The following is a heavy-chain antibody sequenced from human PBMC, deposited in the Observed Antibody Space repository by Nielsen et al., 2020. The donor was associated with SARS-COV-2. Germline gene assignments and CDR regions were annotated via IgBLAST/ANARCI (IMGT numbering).Heavy chain of an antibody. Sequence: GESLKISCAASGFTFSSYGMHWVRQAPGKGLEWVAFIRYDGSNKYYADSVKGRFTISRDNSKNTLYLQMNSLRAEDTAVYYCAKDYQPLHPRITGDFDYWGQGTLVTVSS. D-gene: IGHD1-20*01. J-gene: IGHJ4*02. CDR2: IRYDGSNK. CDR1: GFTFSSYG. V-gene: IGHV3-30*02. CDR3: AKDYQPLHPRITGDFDY.